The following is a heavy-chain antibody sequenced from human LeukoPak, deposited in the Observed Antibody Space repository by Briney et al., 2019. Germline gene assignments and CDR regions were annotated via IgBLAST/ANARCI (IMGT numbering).Heavy chain of an antibody. V-gene: IGHV4-39*01. D-gene: IGHD5-18*01. CDR1: GGSISSTSYY. CDR3: ARRGYSYAYLDY. CDR2: IFYSGST. Sequence: PSETLSLTCSVSGGSISSTSYYWDWIRQPPGKGLEWIGSIFYSGSTFYNPSLESRVTMSVDTSKNQFSLRLSSVTAADTAVYHCARRGYSYAYLDYWGQGTLVPVSS. J-gene: IGHJ4*02.